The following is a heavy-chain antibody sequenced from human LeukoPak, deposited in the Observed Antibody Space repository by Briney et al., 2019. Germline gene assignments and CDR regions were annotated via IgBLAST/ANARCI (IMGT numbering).Heavy chain of an antibody. Sequence: GGSLRLSCAVSGFTFTDTYMTWIRQAPGKGLESLSYISPSGTDISYADSVKGRFTISRDNAKNSLYLQMNSLRAEDTAVYYCAREGFSRGYYQYYYMDVWGKGTTVTVSS. CDR3: AREGFSRGYYQYYYMDV. CDR1: GFTFTDTY. V-gene: IGHV3-11*04. D-gene: IGHD6-13*01. J-gene: IGHJ6*03. CDR2: ISPSGTDI.